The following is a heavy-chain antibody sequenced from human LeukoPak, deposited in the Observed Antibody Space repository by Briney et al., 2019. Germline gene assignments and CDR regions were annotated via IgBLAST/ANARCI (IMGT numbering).Heavy chain of an antibody. CDR1: GGSISSGCYY. Sequence: PSQTLSLTCTVSGGSISSGCYYWSWIRQHPGKVLEWIGYIYYSGSTYYNPSLKSRVTISVDTSKNQFSLKLSSVTAADTAVYSCARYYYDSSGYPTPAYWGQGTLVTVSS. CDR2: IYYSGST. CDR3: ARYYYDSSGYPTPAY. V-gene: IGHV4-31*03. J-gene: IGHJ4*02. D-gene: IGHD3-22*01.